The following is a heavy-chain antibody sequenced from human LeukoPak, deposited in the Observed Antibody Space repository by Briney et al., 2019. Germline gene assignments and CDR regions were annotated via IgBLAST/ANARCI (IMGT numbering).Heavy chain of an antibody. CDR3: ASMGLWFGELLGRRDY. V-gene: IGHV3-66*01. Sequence: GGSLRLSCAASGFTVSGDYMSWVRQAPGKGLEWVSIIYRAGSTHYADSVKGRFIISRDNSKNTLELQTNSLRADDTAVYYCASMGLWFGELLGRRDYWGQGTQVTVSS. D-gene: IGHD3-10*01. J-gene: IGHJ4*02. CDR1: GFTVSGDY. CDR2: IYRAGST.